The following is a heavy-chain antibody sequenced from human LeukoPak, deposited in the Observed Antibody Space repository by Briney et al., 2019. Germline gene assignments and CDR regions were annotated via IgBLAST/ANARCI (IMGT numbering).Heavy chain of an antibody. V-gene: IGHV3-74*01. Sequence: GGSLRLSCAASGFTFSNYWMHWVRQAPGKGLVWVSRINGDGSSTSYADSVKGRFTISRDNSKNTLYLQMNSLRAEDTAVYYCARSGATRNFDYWGQGTLVTVSS. J-gene: IGHJ4*02. D-gene: IGHD1-26*01. CDR1: GFTFSNYW. CDR2: INGDGSST. CDR3: ARSGATRNFDY.